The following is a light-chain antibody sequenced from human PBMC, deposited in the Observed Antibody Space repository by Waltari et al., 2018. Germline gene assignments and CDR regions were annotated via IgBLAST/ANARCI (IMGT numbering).Light chain of an antibody. J-gene: IGLJ2*01. CDR1: SSDVGGYNY. Sequence: QSALTQPASVSGSPGQSITISCTGTSSDVGGYNYVSWYQQHPGKAPKLMIYDVSKRPSGVSNSFSGSKSGNTASLTISGLQAEDEADYYCCSYAGSSNVFGGGTKLTVL. CDR2: DVS. V-gene: IGLV2-23*02. CDR3: CSYAGSSNV.